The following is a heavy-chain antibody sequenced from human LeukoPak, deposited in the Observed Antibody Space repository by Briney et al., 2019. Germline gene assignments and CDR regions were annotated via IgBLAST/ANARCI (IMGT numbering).Heavy chain of an antibody. V-gene: IGHV3-11*01. J-gene: IGHJ4*02. CDR1: GFTFSDYY. CDR3: ARDGARFTPRKAMVISSFDY. CDR2: ISSSGSTI. Sequence: GGSLRLSCAASGFTFSDYYMSWIRQAPGKGLEWVSYISSSGSTIYYADSVKGRFTISRDNAENSLYLQMNSLRAEDTAVYYCARDGARFTPRKAMVISSFDYWGQGTLVTVSS. D-gene: IGHD5-18*01.